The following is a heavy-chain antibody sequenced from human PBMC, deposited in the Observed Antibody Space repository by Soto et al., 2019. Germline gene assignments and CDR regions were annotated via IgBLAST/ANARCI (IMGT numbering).Heavy chain of an antibody. CDR2: ISWNSGSI. CDR1: GFTFDDYA. V-gene: IGHV3-9*01. D-gene: IGHD3-3*01. CDR3: AKGPHFNFGVSLVHFDY. J-gene: IGHJ4*02. Sequence: GGSLRLSCAASGFTFDDYAMHWVRQAPGKGLEWVSGISWNSGSIGYADSVKGRFTISRDNAKNSLYLQMNSLRAEDTALYYCAKGPHFNFGVSLVHFDYWGQGTLVTVSS.